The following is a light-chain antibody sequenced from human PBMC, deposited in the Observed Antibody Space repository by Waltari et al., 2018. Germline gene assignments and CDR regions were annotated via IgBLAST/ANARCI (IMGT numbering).Light chain of an antibody. CDR2: RAS. CDR1: QSAKTS. CDR3: QQYNIWPWT. J-gene: IGKJ1*01. Sequence: EVVMTQSPATLSVSPGERVSLSCRASQSAKTSLAWYQQTPGQAPRPLSYRASTRAAGVPDRFSGSGSGTEFTLTISSLQSEDSAIYYFQQYNIWPWTFGPGTNVDIK. V-gene: IGKV3D-15*01.